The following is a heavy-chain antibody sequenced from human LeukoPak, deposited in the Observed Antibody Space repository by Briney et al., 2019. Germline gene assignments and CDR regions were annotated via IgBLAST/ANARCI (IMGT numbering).Heavy chain of an antibody. Sequence: ASVKVSCKASGYTFTSYDINWVRQATGQGLEWMGWMNPNSGNTGYAQKFQGRVTMTRDTSISTAYMELSSLRSEDTAVYYCASSYGSGSYYNVGYWGQGTLVTVSS. J-gene: IGHJ4*02. D-gene: IGHD3-10*01. CDR3: ASSYGSGSYYNVGY. CDR2: MNPNSGNT. V-gene: IGHV1-8*01. CDR1: GYTFTSYD.